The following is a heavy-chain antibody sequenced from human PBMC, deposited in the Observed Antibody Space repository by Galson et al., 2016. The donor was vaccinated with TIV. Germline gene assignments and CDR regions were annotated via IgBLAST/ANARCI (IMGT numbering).Heavy chain of an antibody. CDR2: ISSSNSYI. CDR1: GFTFSTYG. Sequence: SLRLSCAASGFTFSTYGMNWVRQAPGKGLEWVSSISSSNSYISYADSVKGRFTISRDNAKNSLYLQMNSLRTADTGVYYCARDYETGYSSSWYRFDPWGQGTLVTVSS. D-gene: IGHD6-13*01. V-gene: IGHV3-21*01. J-gene: IGHJ5*02. CDR3: ARDYETGYSSSWYRFDP.